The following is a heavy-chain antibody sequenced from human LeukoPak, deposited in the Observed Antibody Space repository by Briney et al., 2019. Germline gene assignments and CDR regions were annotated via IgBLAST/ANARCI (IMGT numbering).Heavy chain of an antibody. V-gene: IGHV1-69*05. CDR3: ARDRNWNYLDY. CDR1: GGTFSSYA. J-gene: IGHJ4*02. CDR2: IIPIFGTA. D-gene: IGHD1-1*01. Sequence: ASVKVSCKASGGTFSSYAISWVRQAPGQGLEWMGRIIPIFGTANYAQKFQGRVTITTDESTSTAYMELSSLRYEDTAVYYCARDRNWNYLDYWGQGTLVTVSS.